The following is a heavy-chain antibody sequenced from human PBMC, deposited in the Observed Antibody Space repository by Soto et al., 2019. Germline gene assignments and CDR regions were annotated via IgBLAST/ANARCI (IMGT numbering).Heavy chain of an antibody. Sequence: PSETLSLTCAVHGGSFSGSYWSWIRQPPGKGLEWSGEINHSGSTNYNPSLKSRVTISVDTSKNQFSLKLSSVTAADTAVYYCASCVAAAGTNWFDPWGQGTLVTVSS. D-gene: IGHD6-13*01. V-gene: IGHV4-34*01. CDR1: GGSFSGSY. J-gene: IGHJ5*02. CDR2: INHSGST. CDR3: ASCVAAAGTNWFDP.